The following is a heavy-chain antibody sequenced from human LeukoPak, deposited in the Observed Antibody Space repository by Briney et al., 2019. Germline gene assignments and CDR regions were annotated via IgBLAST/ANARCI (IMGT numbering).Heavy chain of an antibody. Sequence: ASVKVSCKASGYTFTSYGISWVRQAPGQGLEWMGWISAYNGNTNYAQKLQGRVTITTDTSTSTAYMELRSLRSDDTAVYYCARELLDYYDILTGYYKGRGYGMDVWGKGTTVTVSS. V-gene: IGHV1-18*04. J-gene: IGHJ6*04. CDR1: GYTFTSYG. CDR2: ISAYNGNT. D-gene: IGHD3-9*01. CDR3: ARELLDYYDILTGYYKGRGYGMDV.